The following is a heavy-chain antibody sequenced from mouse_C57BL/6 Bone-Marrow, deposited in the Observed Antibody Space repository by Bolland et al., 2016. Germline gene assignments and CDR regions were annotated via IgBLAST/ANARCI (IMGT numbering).Heavy chain of an antibody. CDR3: TRDGFAY. V-gene: IGHV6-6*01. CDR2: IRNKANNHAT. J-gene: IGHJ3*01. Sequence: AEIRNKANNHATYYAESVKGRFTISRDDSKSSVYVQMNSLRAEDTGIYYCTRDGFAYWGQGTLV.